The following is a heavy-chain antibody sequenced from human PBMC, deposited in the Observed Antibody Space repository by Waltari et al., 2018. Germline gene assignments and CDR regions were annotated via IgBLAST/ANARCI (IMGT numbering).Heavy chain of an antibody. V-gene: IGHV4-34*01. Sequence: QVQLQQWGAGLLKPSETLSLTCAVYGGSFSGYYWSWIRQPPGQGLEWIGEINHSGSTNYNPSLKSRVTISVDTSKNQFSLKLSSVTAADTAVYYCARGKGHSSGYYYANYYFDYWGQGTLVTVSP. CDR1: GGSFSGYY. CDR3: ARGKGHSSGYYYANYYFDY. J-gene: IGHJ4*02. D-gene: IGHD3-22*01. CDR2: INHSGST.